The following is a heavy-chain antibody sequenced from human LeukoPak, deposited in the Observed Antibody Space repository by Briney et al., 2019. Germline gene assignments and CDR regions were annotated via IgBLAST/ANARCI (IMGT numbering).Heavy chain of an antibody. CDR3: ARDRIWFGELPDY. V-gene: IGHV3-74*01. Sequence: PGGSLRLSCAASGFTFSSYWMHWVRQAPGKGLVWVSRINSDGSSTSYADSVKGRFTISRDNAKDTLYLQMNSLRAEDTAVYYCARDRIWFGELPDYWGQGTLVTVSS. CDR1: GFTFSSYW. J-gene: IGHJ4*02. D-gene: IGHD3-10*01. CDR2: INSDGSST.